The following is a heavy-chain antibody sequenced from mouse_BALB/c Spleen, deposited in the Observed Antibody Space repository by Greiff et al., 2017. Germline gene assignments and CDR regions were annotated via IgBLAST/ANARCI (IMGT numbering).Heavy chain of an antibody. CDR1: GYSITSDYA. Sequence: EVKLQESGPGLVKPSQSLSLTCTVTGYSITSDYAWNWIRQFPGNKLEWMGYISYSGSTSYNPSLKSRISITRDTSKNQFFLQLNSVTTEDTATYYCATKDYGSRGFDVWGAGTTVTVSS. CDR2: ISYSGST. D-gene: IGHD1-1*01. V-gene: IGHV3-2*02. J-gene: IGHJ1*01. CDR3: ATKDYGSRGFDV.